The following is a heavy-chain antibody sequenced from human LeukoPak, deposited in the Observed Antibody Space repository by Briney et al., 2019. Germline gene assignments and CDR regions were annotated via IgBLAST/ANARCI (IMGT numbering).Heavy chain of an antibody. J-gene: IGHJ4*02. CDR2: ISYDGSNK. D-gene: IGHD2-15*01. CDR1: GFTFSSYG. V-gene: IGHV3-30*18. CDR3: AKRLREYCSGGSCYSKDPADY. Sequence: SGGSLRLSCAASGFTFSSYGMHWVRHAPGKGLEWVAVISYDGSNKYYADSVKGRFTISRDNSKNTLYLQMNSLRAEDTAVYYCAKRLREYCSGGSCYSKDPADYWGQGTLVTVSS.